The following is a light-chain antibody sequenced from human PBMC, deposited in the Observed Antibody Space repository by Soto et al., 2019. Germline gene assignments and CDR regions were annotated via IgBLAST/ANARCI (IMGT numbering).Light chain of an antibody. CDR3: QQYGSLSWT. Sequence: EIVLTQSPATLSLSPGERATLSCRASQSVGNNLAWYQQKPGQAPGLLIYEASTRATGIPARFSGSGSGTDFTLTISSLEPEDFAVYYCQQYGSLSWTFGQGTKVEIK. CDR2: EAS. V-gene: IGKV3-11*01. CDR1: QSVGNN. J-gene: IGKJ1*01.